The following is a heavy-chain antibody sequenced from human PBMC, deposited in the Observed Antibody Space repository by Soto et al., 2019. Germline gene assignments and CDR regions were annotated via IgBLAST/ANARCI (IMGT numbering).Heavy chain of an antibody. CDR3: AKDIAAAGTGFDY. J-gene: IGHJ4*02. V-gene: IGHV3-9*01. CDR2: ISWNSGSI. D-gene: IGHD6-13*01. CDR1: GFTFDDYA. Sequence: PGGSLRLSCAASGFTFDDYAMHWVRQAPGKGLEWVSGISWNSGSIGYADSVKGRFTISRDNAKNSLYLQMNSLRAEDTALYYCAKDIAAAGTGFDYWGQGTLVTVSS.